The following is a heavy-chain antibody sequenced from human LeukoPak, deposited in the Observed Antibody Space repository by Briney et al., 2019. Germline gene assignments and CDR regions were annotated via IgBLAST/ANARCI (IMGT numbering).Heavy chain of an antibody. CDR3: ARSGSADYGSGSYHPFDC. CDR2: IYYSGST. Sequence: PSETLSLTCTVSGGSISSYYWSWIRQPPGKGLEWIGYIYYSGSTNYNPSLKSRVTISVDTSKNHFSQKLSSVTAADTAVYYCARSGSADYGSGSYHPFDCWGQGTLVTVSS. CDR1: GGSISSYY. D-gene: IGHD3-10*01. J-gene: IGHJ4*02. V-gene: IGHV4-59*01.